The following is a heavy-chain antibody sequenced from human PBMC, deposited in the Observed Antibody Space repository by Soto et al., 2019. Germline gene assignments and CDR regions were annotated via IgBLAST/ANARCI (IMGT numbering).Heavy chain of an antibody. Sequence: AAVKFSCKASGYSFTDYHIHWVRQAPGQGLDWLGRINPKSGGTSTAQKFQGWVTMTTDTSISTDSMELTRLTSDDTAIYYCERGDSRDWSNGVFSYFNNHDMDFW. V-gene: IGHV1-2*04. CDR3: ERGDSRDWSNGVFSYFNNHDMDF. J-gene: IGHJ6*01. CDR2: INPKSGGT. CDR1: GYSFTDYH. D-gene: IGHD2-8*01.